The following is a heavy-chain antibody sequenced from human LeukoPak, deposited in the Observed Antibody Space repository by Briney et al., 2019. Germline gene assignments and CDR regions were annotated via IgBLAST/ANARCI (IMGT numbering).Heavy chain of an antibody. CDR1: GFTFSSYG. J-gene: IGHJ4*02. D-gene: IGHD3-9*01. CDR2: ISGSGGST. CDR3: AKERVDWRYFDY. V-gene: IGHV3-23*01. Sequence: RGSLRLSCAASGFTFSSYGMSWVRQDPGKGLEWVSAISGSGGSTYYADSVKGRSTISRDNSKNTLYLQMNSLRAEDTAVYYCAKERVDWRYFDYWGQGTPVTVSS.